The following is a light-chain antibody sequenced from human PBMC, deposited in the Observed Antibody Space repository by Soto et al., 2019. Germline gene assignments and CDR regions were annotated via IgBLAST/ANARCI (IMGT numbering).Light chain of an antibody. CDR1: SSDVGGYNY. Sequence: QSALTQPASVSGSPGQSITISCTGTSSDVGGYNYVSWYQQHPGKAPKLMIYEVSNRPSGVSNRFSGSKSGNTASLTISGLQAEDEADYYCSSYTSSSTLPFGTATKLTVL. V-gene: IGLV2-14*01. CDR2: EVS. J-gene: IGLJ1*01. CDR3: SSYTSSSTLP.